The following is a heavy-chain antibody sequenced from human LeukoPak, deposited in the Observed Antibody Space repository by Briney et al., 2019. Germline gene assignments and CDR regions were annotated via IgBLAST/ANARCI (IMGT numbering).Heavy chain of an antibody. CDR1: GYTFTGYY. CDR3: ARDWELGDFDY. CDR2: INPNSGGT. D-gene: IGHD7-27*01. J-gene: IGHJ4*02. Sequence: ASVKVSCKASGYTFTGYYMHWVRQAPGQGLEWMGRINPNSGGTNYAQKFQGRVAMTRDTSISTAYMELSRLRSDDTAVYYCARDWELGDFDYWGQGTLVTVSS. V-gene: IGHV1-2*06.